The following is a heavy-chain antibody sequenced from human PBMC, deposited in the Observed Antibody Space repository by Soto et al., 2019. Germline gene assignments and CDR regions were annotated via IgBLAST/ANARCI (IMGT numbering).Heavy chain of an antibody. CDR1: GYTFTDYG. V-gene: IGHV1-3*01. J-gene: IGHJ6*02. Sequence: ASVKVSCKASGYTFTDYGISWLRQAPGQGLQLMGWINAGNGNTKYAQQFQGRVTITRDTSASTAYMELSSLRSEDTAVYYCAREDHSYCGGDCYTYYGMDVWGQGTTVTVSS. CDR2: INAGNGNT. D-gene: IGHD2-21*02. CDR3: AREDHSYCGGDCYTYYGMDV.